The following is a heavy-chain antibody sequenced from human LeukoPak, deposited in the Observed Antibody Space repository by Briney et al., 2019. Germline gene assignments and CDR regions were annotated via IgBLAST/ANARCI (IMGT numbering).Heavy chain of an antibody. V-gene: IGHV3-30*03. CDR2: ISYDGSNK. Sequence: GRSLRLSCAASGFTFSSYGMHWVRQAPGKGLEWVAVISYDGSNKYYADSVKGRFTISRDNSKNTLYLQMNSLRAEDTAVYYCARDSLSECSSTSCYAHYYYYMDVWGKGTTVTISS. J-gene: IGHJ6*03. CDR3: ARDSLSECSSTSCYAHYYYYMDV. D-gene: IGHD2-2*01. CDR1: GFTFSSYG.